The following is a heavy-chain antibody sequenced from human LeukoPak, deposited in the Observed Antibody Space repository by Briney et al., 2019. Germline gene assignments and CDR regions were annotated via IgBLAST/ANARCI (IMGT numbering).Heavy chain of an antibody. J-gene: IGHJ5*02. Sequence: GASVKVSCKATGGTFRNYAINWVRQAPGQGLEWMGGLIPIFNKTYYAQKFQGRVTVAADESSSTAYMDLSSLRSEDTAVYYCARTRWRGYDWRGWFDPWGQGSLVTVS. V-gene: IGHV1-69*13. CDR2: LIPIFNKT. D-gene: IGHD3-3*01. CDR1: GGTFRNYA. CDR3: ARTRWRGYDWRGWFDP.